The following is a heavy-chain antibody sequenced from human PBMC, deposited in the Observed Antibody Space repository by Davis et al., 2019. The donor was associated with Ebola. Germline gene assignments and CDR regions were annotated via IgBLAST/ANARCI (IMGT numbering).Heavy chain of an antibody. Sequence: ASVKVSCKASGYTFTSYDINWVRQATGQRLEWMGWINAGNGNTKYSQKFQGRVTITRDTSASTAYMELSSLRSEDTAVYYCARARYPPDIVVIPEPHPYGMDVWGQGTTVTVSS. J-gene: IGHJ6*02. CDR2: INAGNGNT. V-gene: IGHV1-3*01. CDR3: ARARYPPDIVVIPEPHPYGMDV. D-gene: IGHD2-2*01. CDR1: GYTFTSYD.